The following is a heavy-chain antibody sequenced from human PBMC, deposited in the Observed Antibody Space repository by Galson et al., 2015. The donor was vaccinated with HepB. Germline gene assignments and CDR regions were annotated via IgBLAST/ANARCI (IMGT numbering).Heavy chain of an antibody. CDR3: ARGRYNWNPPGYYMDV. J-gene: IGHJ6*03. D-gene: IGHD1-20*01. Sequence: ATLSLTSAVYGGSFSGYSWWWLRQPPGRVLEGTGEINHRGSTNYNPSLKTGLTISVDTSKNHFSLKLSSVTAAGTAVYYCARGRYNWNPPGYYMDVWGKGTTVAVSS. CDR2: INHRGST. V-gene: IGHV4-34*01. CDR1: GGSFSGYS.